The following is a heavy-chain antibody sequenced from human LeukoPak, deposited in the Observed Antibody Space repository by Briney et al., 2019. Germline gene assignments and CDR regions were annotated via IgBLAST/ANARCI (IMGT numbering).Heavy chain of an antibody. Sequence: ASVKVSCKASGYTFTSYYLHWERQAPGRWLEWMGIINPSGGSTSYAQKFQGRVTMTRDTSTSTVYMELSSLRSEDTAVYYCARGWDSSGLDYWGQGTLVTVSS. CDR2: INPSGGST. CDR1: GYTFTSYY. J-gene: IGHJ4*02. D-gene: IGHD6-19*01. V-gene: IGHV1-46*01. CDR3: ARGWDSSGLDY.